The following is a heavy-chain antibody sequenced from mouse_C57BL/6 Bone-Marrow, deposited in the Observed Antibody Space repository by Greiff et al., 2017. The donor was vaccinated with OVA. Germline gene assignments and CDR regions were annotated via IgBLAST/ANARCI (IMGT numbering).Heavy chain of an antibody. D-gene: IGHD1-1*01. CDR2: IYPSDSET. J-gene: IGHJ3*01. CDR1: GYTFTSYW. Sequence: QVQLQQSGPELVKPGASVKLSCKASGYTFTSYWMDWVKQRPGQGLEWIGNIYPSDSETHYNQKFKDKATLTVDKSSSTAYMQLSRLTSEDSAVYYCARSVLLLRRRGFAYWGQGTLVTVSA. CDR3: ARSVLLLRRRGFAY. V-gene: IGHV1-61*01.